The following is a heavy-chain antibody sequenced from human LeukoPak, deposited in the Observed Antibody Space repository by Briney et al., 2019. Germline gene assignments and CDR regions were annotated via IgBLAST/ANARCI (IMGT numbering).Heavy chain of an antibody. J-gene: IGHJ5*02. V-gene: IGHV1-46*01. CDR3: ARGGLPARSWFDP. CDR2: INPSSGRT. D-gene: IGHD3/OR15-3a*01. CDR1: GYTFTSYY. Sequence: ASVQVSCQASGYTFTSYYMNWVRQAPGQGLEWMGIINPSSGRTTYAQKFQGRVTMTRDTSTSTVYMELTSLRSEDTAVFYCARGGLPARSWFDPWGQGTLVTVSS.